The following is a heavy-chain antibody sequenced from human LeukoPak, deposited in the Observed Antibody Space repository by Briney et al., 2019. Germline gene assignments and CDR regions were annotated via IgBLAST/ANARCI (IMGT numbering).Heavy chain of an antibody. CDR2: INQGGSET. J-gene: IGHJ4*02. Sequence: GGSLRLSCAASGFTFRTYWMSWVRQAPGKGLEWVASINQGGSETYYVESVKGRFTISRDDAMNSFFLQMNSLRAEDTAVYHCARLIGDRTIYGYWGQGTLVTVSS. V-gene: IGHV3-7*01. CDR3: ARLIGDRTIYGY. D-gene: IGHD6-6*01. CDR1: GFTFRTYW.